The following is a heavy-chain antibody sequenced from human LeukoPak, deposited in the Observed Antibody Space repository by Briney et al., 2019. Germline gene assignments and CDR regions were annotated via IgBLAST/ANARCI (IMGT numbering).Heavy chain of an antibody. V-gene: IGHV3-23*01. J-gene: IGHJ4*02. D-gene: IGHD4-17*01. CDR2: ISGSGGST. CDR1: GFTFSSYA. Sequence: GSLRLSCAASGFTFSSYAMSWVRQAPGKGLEWVSAISGSGGSTYYADSVKGRFTISRDNAKTSLYLQMNSLRAEDTAVYYCARDAGFHDYGDFFFDYWGQGTLVTVSS. CDR3: ARDAGFHDYGDFFFDY.